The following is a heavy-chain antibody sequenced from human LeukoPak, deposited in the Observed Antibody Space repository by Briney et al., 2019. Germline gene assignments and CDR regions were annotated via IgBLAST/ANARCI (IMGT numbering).Heavy chain of an antibody. V-gene: IGHV4-34*01. CDR1: GGSFSGYY. J-gene: IGHJ4*02. CDR2: INHSGST. Sequence: SETLSLTCAVYGGSFSGYYWSWIRQPPGKGLEWIGEINHSGSTNYNPSLKSRVTISVDTSKNQFSLKLSSVTAADTAVYYCARGGRLGYCSSTSCYIYDYWGQGTLVTVSS. CDR3: ARGGRLGYCSSTSCYIYDY. D-gene: IGHD2-2*02.